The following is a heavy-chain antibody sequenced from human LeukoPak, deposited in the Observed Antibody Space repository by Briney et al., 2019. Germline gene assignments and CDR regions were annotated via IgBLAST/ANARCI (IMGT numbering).Heavy chain of an antibody. D-gene: IGHD4/OR15-4a*01. J-gene: IGHJ5*02. CDR1: GGSISSSDYF. Sequence: KPSETLSLTCTVSGGSISSSDYFWGWIRQPPGMGLEWIASIYYSGTTHYNPSHQSRVTMSVDTSKNQFSLKLSSVTAADTAVYYCARVNTQGVLSPWGQGILVTVSS. CDR2: IYYSGTT. V-gene: IGHV4-39*01. CDR3: ARVNTQGVLSP.